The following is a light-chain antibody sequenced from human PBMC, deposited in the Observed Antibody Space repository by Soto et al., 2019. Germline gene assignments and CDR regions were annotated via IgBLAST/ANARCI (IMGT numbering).Light chain of an antibody. Sequence: QAVVTQEPSLTVSPGGTVTLTCASSTGAVTNGHYPYWFQQKPGQAPRTLIYDTSNKHSWTPARFSGSLLGGKPVLTLSGAQPEDEAAYFCLLSFGGARRVFGGGTKLTVL. V-gene: IGLV7-46*01. CDR1: TGAVTNGHY. J-gene: IGLJ2*01. CDR2: DTS. CDR3: LLSFGGARRV.